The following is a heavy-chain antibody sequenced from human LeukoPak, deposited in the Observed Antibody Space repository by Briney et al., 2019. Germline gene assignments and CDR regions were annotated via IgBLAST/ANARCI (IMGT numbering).Heavy chain of an antibody. J-gene: IGHJ6*03. V-gene: IGHV3-48*04. CDR3: ANGFDPYYYYMDV. CDR1: GFTFSNYS. D-gene: IGHD3-9*01. Sequence: GGSLRLSCEASGFTFSNYSMNWVRQAPGKGLEWVSYIRSSSTTIYYADSVKGRFTISRDNAKNSLYLQMNSLRAEDTAVYYCANGFDPYYYYMDVWGKGTTVTISS. CDR2: IRSSSTTI.